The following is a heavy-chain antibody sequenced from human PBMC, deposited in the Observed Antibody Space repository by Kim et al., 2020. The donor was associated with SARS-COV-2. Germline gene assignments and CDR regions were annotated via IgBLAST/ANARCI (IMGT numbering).Heavy chain of an antibody. J-gene: IGHJ4*02. CDR3: ARGVLRVVRGVTTPLFFDY. CDR2: INHSGST. D-gene: IGHD3-10*01. V-gene: IGHV4-34*01. Sequence: SETLSLTCAVYGGSFSGYYWSWIRQPPGKGLEWIGEINHSGSTNYNPSLKSRVTISVDTSKNQFSLKLSSVTAADTAVYYCARGVLRVVRGVTTPLFFDYWGQGTLVTVSS. CDR1: GGSFSGYY.